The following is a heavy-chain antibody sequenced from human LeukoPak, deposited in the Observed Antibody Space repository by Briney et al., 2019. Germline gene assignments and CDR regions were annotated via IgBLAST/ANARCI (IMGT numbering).Heavy chain of an antibody. CDR1: GFTFSSYE. J-gene: IGHJ5*02. D-gene: IGHD4-17*01. V-gene: IGHV3-48*03. CDR2: ISSSGGTI. Sequence: QPGGSLRLSCAASGFTFSSYEMNWVRQAPGKGLEWVSYISSSGGTIYYADSVKGRFTISRDNAKNSLYLQMNSLRAEDTAVYYCARVTAFLYTGTVTHHPWGQGTLVTVSS. CDR3: ARVTAFLYTGTVTHHP.